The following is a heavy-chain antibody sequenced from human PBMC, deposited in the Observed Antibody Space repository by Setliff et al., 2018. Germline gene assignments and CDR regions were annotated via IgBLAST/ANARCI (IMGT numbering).Heavy chain of an antibody. J-gene: IGHJ4*02. CDR1: GFTLSSYA. CDR3: ARDRSAYYYDSTGYYPKGYFDF. CDR2: ISSSSTYI. Sequence: PGGSLRLSCAASGFTLSSYAMHWVRQAPGKGLEWVSSISSSSTYIFYADSVKGRFTISRDNAKNSLYLQMDSLRAEDTAVYYCARDRSAYYYDSTGYYPKGYFDFRGQGTLVTVS. V-gene: IGHV3-21*01. D-gene: IGHD3-22*01.